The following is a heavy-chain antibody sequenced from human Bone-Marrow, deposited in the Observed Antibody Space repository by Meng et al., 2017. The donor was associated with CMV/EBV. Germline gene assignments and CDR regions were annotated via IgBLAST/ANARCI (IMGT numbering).Heavy chain of an antibody. J-gene: IGHJ6*02. V-gene: IGHV3-23*01. D-gene: IGHD3-3*01. Sequence: GESLKISCAASGFTFHNYAMTWVRQAPGKGLEWVSAISGSGGSTYYADSVKGRFTISRDNSKNTLYLQMNSLRVEDTAVYYCASPASTYYDFWSGYYLPLDVWGQGTTVTASS. CDR3: ASPASTYYDFWSGYYLPLDV. CDR2: ISGSGGST. CDR1: GFTFHNYA.